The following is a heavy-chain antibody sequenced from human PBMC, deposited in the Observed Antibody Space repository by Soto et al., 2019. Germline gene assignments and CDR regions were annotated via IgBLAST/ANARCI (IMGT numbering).Heavy chain of an antibody. CDR2: IKEDGSET. V-gene: IGHV3-7*01. J-gene: IGHJ4*02. Sequence: EVQLVESGGGLVQPGGSLRLSCAASGFTFSTYWMTWVRQAPGKGLEWVANIKEDGSETYYVDSVKGRFTISRDNAKNSLYLQMSSLRAEDTAVYYCVRDLWWELPFDYWGQGTLVTVSS. CDR3: VRDLWWELPFDY. D-gene: IGHD2-15*01. CDR1: GFTFSTYW.